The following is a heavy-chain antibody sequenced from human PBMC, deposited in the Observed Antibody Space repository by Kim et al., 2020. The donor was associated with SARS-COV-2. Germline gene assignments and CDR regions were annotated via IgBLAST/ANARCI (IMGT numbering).Heavy chain of an antibody. J-gene: IGHJ4*02. Sequence: YYADTVKGRFTITRDNSKKTMYLQMSSLRGEDTAVYYCVRRDAYKSAFDYWGQGTLVTVSS. D-gene: IGHD1-1*01. CDR3: VRRDAYKSAFDY. V-gene: IGHV3-64D*06.